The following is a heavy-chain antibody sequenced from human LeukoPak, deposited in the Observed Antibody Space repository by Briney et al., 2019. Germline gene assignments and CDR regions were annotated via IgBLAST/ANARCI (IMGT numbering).Heavy chain of an antibody. CDR1: GFTFSSYG. CDR2: ISGSGGTT. Sequence: GGSLRLSCAASGFTFSSYGMSWVRQAPGKGLEWVSAISGSGGTTYYADSVKGRFTISRENSKNTLYLQMNSLRAEDTAVYYCAKARDYYDSSGYYYWGQGTLVTVSS. D-gene: IGHD3-22*01. CDR3: AKARDYYDSSGYYY. J-gene: IGHJ4*02. V-gene: IGHV3-23*01.